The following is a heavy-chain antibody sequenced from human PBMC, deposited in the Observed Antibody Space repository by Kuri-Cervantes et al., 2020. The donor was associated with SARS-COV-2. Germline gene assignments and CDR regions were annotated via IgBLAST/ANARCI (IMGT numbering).Heavy chain of an antibody. CDR1: GYTFTSYD. D-gene: IGHD3-3*01. V-gene: IGHV1-8*02. J-gene: IGHJ5*02. Sequence: ASVKVSCKASGYTFTSYDINWVRQATGQGLEWMGWMNPNSGNTGYAQKFQGRVTMTRNTSISTAYMELSSLRSDDTAVYYCARVPNSDFWSGYYGNNWFDPWGQGTLVTVSS. CDR3: ARVPNSDFWSGYYGNNWFDP. CDR2: MNPNSGNT.